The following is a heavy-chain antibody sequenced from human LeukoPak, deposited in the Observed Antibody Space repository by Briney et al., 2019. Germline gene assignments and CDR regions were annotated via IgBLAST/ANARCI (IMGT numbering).Heavy chain of an antibody. V-gene: IGHV4-34*01. CDR3: ARHGDASPPRYYYYGMDV. D-gene: IGHD3-3*01. CDR2: INHSGST. Sequence: SETLSLTCAVYGGSFSGYYWSWIRQPPGKGLEWIGEINHSGSTNYNPSLKSRVTISVDTSKNQFSLKLSSVTAADTAVYYCARHGDASPPRYYYYGMDVWGQGTTVTVSS. CDR1: GGSFSGYY. J-gene: IGHJ6*02.